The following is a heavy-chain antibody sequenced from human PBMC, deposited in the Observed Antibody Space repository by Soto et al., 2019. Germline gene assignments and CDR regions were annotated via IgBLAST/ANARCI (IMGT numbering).Heavy chain of an antibody. CDR1: VFTFDDYA. CDR3: VKDSYADFHRVLSTAEYFFDY. V-gene: IGHV3-9*01. D-gene: IGHD2-15*01. CDR2: ITWNSGKI. Sequence: GWSLGLSCTSSVFTFDDYAMHWVRQGPGRGPEWVSGITWNSGKIAYADSVKGRFTIARDDDNNSLYLQMNSLRPEDTALYYCVKDSYADFHRVLSTAEYFFDYWGHGTLVTVSS. J-gene: IGHJ4*01.